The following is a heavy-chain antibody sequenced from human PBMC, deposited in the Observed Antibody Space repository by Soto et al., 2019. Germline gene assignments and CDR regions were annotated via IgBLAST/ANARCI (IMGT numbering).Heavy chain of an antibody. J-gene: IGHJ3*02. CDR1: GFAFSSHP. Sequence: VQLLESGGGLAQPGGPLRLSCAASGFAFSSHPMSWVRQAPEKGLEWVSGISDGGGLTYNADSVKGRFTISRDNSKNTLYLQMNSLRAEDTAIYYCARRVIGSSRAFDIWGQGTMVTVSS. CDR3: ARRVIGSSRAFDI. D-gene: IGHD6-6*01. V-gene: IGHV3-23*01. CDR2: ISDGGGLT.